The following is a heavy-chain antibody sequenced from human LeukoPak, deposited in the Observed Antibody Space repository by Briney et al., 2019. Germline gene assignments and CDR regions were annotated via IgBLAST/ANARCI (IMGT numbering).Heavy chain of an antibody. CDR2: ISYDGSNK. CDR1: GFTFSSYA. CDR3: ATSTVAGRADAFDI. V-gene: IGHV3-30-3*01. Sequence: PGGSLRLSCAASGFTFSSYAMHWVRQAPGKGLEWVAVISYDGSNKYYADSVKGRFTISRDNSKNTLYLQMNSLRAEDTAVYYCATSTVAGRADAFDIWGQGTMVTVSS. D-gene: IGHD6-19*01. J-gene: IGHJ3*02.